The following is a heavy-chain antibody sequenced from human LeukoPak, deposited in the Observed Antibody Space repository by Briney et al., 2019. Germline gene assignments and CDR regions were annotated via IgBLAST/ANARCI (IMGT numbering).Heavy chain of an antibody. D-gene: IGHD6-19*01. V-gene: IGHV4-59*08. CDR3: ARSQAVAPFDY. CDR1: GFTFSSYA. CDR2: IYYSGST. Sequence: GSLRLSCAASGFTFSSYAMSWIRQPPGKGLEWIGYIYYSGSTNYNPSLKSRVTISVDTSKNQFSLKLSSVTAADTAVYYCARSQAVAPFDYWGQGTLVTVSS. J-gene: IGHJ4*02.